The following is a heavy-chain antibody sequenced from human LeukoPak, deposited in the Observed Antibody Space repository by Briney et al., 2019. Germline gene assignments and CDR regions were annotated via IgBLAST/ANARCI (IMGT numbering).Heavy chain of an antibody. CDR1: GGTFSSYA. CDR3: ARGYCSSTSCPNHYYYYYMDV. J-gene: IGHJ6*03. V-gene: IGHV1-69*13. CDR2: IIPIFGTA. D-gene: IGHD2-2*01. Sequence: SVKVSCKASGGTFSSYAISWVRQAPGQGLEWMRGIIPIFGTANYAQKFQGRVTITADESTSTAYMELSSLRSEDTAVYYCARGYCSSTSCPNHYYYYYMDVWGKGTTVTVSS.